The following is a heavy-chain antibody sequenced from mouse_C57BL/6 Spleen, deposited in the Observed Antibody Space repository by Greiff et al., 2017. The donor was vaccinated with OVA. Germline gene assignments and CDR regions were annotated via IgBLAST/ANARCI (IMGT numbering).Heavy chain of an antibody. CDR2: INPNNGGT. Sequence: EVQLQQSGPELVKPGASVKISCKASGYTFTDYYMNWVKQSHGKSLEWIGDINPNNGGTSYNQKFKGKATLTVDKSSSTAYMELRSLTSEDSAVYYGAEGGRKDYYAMDYWGQGTSVTVSS. V-gene: IGHV1-26*01. CDR1: GYTFTDYY. CDR3: AEGGRKDYYAMDY. D-gene: IGHD6-1*01. J-gene: IGHJ4*01.